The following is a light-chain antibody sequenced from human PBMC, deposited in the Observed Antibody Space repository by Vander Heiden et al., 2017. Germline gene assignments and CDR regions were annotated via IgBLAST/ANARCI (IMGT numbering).Light chain of an antibody. V-gene: IGKV3-20*01. J-gene: IGKJ4*01. CDR3: QQYGSSSGLP. CDR2: GAS. Sequence: EIVLTQSPRTLSLSPGERATLSCSASQSVPNNNLAWYQHKRGQAPRLLIYGASSRAGGVPDRVSGSGSGTDFTLTISRLEPEDFAVYYCQQYGSSSGLPFGGGTKVEIK. CDR1: QSVPNNN.